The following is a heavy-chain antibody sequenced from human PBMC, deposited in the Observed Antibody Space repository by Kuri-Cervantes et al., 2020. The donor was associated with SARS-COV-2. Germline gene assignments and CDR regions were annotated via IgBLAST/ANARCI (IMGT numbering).Heavy chain of an antibody. D-gene: IGHD2-2*01. CDR2: IYTSGST. J-gene: IGHJ5*02. CDR1: GGSISSYY. V-gene: IGHV4-4*07. Sequence: GSLRLSCTVSGGSISSYYWSWIRQPAGKGLEWIGRIYTSGSTNYNPSLKSRATISVDTSKNQFSLKLSSVTAADTAVYYCARDRYCSSTSCRSNWFDPWGQGTLVTVSS. CDR3: ARDRYCSSTSCRSNWFDP.